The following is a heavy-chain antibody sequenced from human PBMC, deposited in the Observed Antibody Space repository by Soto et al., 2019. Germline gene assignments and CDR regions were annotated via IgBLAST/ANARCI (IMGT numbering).Heavy chain of an antibody. Sequence: GGSLRLSCAASGFTFSSYSMNWVRQAPGKGLEWVSSISSSSYIYYADSVKGRFTISRDNAKNSLYLQMNSLRAEDTAVYYCARGSVTIFGVVIMQPYYYYGMDVWGQGTTVTVSS. J-gene: IGHJ6*02. CDR3: ARGSVTIFGVVIMQPYYYYGMDV. CDR2: ISSSSYI. CDR1: GFTFSSYS. D-gene: IGHD3-3*01. V-gene: IGHV3-21*01.